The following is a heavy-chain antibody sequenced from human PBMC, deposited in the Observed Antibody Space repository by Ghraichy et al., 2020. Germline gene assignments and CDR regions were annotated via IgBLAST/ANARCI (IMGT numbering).Heavy chain of an antibody. D-gene: IGHD6-19*01. Sequence: GGSLRLSCAASGFTFDDYAMHWVRQAPGKGLEWVSGISWNSGSIGYADSVKGRFTISRDNAKNSLYLQMNSLRAEDTALYYCAKDRGLAVAGTWGVIDYWGQGTLVTVSS. CDR2: ISWNSGSI. CDR1: GFTFDDYA. CDR3: AKDRGLAVAGTWGVIDY. J-gene: IGHJ4*02. V-gene: IGHV3-9*01.